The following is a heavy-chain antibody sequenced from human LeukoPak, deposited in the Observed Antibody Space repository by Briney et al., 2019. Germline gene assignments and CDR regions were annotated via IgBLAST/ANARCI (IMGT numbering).Heavy chain of an antibody. CDR3: ARVGKSGSYYYFDY. Sequence: GGSLRLSCAASGFTFSTYWMYWVRQAPGKGLVWVSRINTDGRNTGHADSVKGRFTISRDNAKNTLYLQMTILTAEDTAVYYCARVGKSGSYYYFDYWGQGTLVTVSS. CDR1: GFTFSTYW. D-gene: IGHD1-26*01. J-gene: IGHJ4*02. V-gene: IGHV3-74*01. CDR2: INTDGRNT.